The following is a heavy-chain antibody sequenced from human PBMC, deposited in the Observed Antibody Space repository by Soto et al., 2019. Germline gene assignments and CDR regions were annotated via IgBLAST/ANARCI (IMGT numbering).Heavy chain of an antibody. V-gene: IGHV1-2*02. CDR2: INPNSGGT. CDR3: AREVGSGWFYYFDY. D-gene: IGHD6-13*01. Sequence: VASVKVSCEASGYTFTGYYMHWVRQAPGQGLEWMGWINPNSGGTNYAQKFQGRVTMTRDTSISTAYMELSRLRSDDTAVYYCAREVGSGWFYYFDYWGQGTLVTVYS. J-gene: IGHJ4*02. CDR1: GYTFTGYY.